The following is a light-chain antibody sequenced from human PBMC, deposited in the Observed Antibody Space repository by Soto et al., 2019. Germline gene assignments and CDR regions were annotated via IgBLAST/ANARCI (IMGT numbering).Light chain of an antibody. CDR2: RNN. V-gene: IGLV1-47*01. CDR3: AAWDDTLSGVL. J-gene: IGLJ2*01. Sequence: QSVLTQPPSASGAPGQRVTISCSGSSSNIGSNYVYWYQQLPGTAPKLLIYRNNQRRSGVPDRFSGSKSGTSASLAISGLRSEDAADYYCAAWDDTLSGVLFGGGTKLTVL. CDR1: SSNIGSNY.